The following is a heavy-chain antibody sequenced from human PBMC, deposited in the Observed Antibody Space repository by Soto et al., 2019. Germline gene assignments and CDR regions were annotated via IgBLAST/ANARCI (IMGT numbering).Heavy chain of an antibody. Sequence: QLQLQESGPGLVKPSETLSLTCTIFGGSVRSTSNYWGWIRQPPGRGLDWIGVVYNGEDNFYNPTRKGRVTMYVDTSKNQGSLKCNAVTAADTAVYYCASHFEQTWTGYRYLDIEVWGKGTTVAVSS. J-gene: IGHJ6*03. V-gene: IGHV4-39*01. CDR2: VYNGEDN. D-gene: IGHD5-18*01. CDR3: ASHFEQTWTGYRYLDIEV. CDR1: GGSVRSTSNY.